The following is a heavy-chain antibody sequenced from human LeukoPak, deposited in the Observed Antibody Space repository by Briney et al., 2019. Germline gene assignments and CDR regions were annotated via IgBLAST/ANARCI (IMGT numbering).Heavy chain of an antibody. J-gene: IGHJ4*02. D-gene: IGHD3-22*01. Sequence: SLRLSXAXXGFTFXSYAMSWVRQAPGKGLEWVSAISGSGGSTYYADSVKGRFTISRDNSKNTLYLQMNSLRAEDTAVYYCAKDPLYYYDSSGYYSRYWGQGTLVTVSS. V-gene: IGHV3-23*01. CDR3: AKDPLYYYDSSGYYSRY. CDR2: ISGSGGST. CDR1: GFTFXSYA.